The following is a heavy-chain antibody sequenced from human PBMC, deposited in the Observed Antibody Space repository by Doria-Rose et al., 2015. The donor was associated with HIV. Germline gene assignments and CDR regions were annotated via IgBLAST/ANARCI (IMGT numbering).Heavy chain of an antibody. Sequence: VQLVQSGGGLVQPGRSLRLSCVGSGFSFESYAMHWVRLAPGKGLEWVAGISWDSGAKGNADSFEGRFTISRDNAKKSVYLEMRSLRPEDTAFYYCAKAPIIGPKYYFYMDVWGKGTSVTVSS. J-gene: IGHJ6*03. CDR3: AKAPIIGPKYYFYMDV. V-gene: IGHV3-9*01. D-gene: IGHD3-3*01. CDR1: GFSFESYA. CDR2: ISWDSGAK.